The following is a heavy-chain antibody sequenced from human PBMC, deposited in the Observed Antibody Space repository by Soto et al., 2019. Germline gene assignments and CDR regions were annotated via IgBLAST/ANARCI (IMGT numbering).Heavy chain of an antibody. J-gene: IGHJ4*02. CDR2: ISAHNGNT. Sequence: ASVKVSCKASGYTFTGYGIAWARQAPGQGLEWMGWISAHNGNTDYAQKLQGRVIVTRDTSTSTAYMELRSLRSDDTAVYYCARGRYGDYWGQGALVTVSS. D-gene: IGHD1-1*01. CDR1: GYTFTGYG. CDR3: ARGRYGDY. V-gene: IGHV1-18*01.